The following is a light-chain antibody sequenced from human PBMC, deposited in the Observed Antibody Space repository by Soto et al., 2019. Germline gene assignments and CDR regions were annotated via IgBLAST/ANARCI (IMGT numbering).Light chain of an antibody. CDR1: SGEVGSYSP. V-gene: IGLV2-23*02. CDR2: EVT. CDR3: CSYAGGDTFFL. J-gene: IGLJ1*01. Sequence: LNKPAYGNRSHRQSLPITSKKTSGEVGSYSPVSWYQQLPGKAPKLIIYEVTKRPSGVSNRFSGSKSGNTASLTISGLQAEDEAEYYCCSYAGGDTFFLFGTGTKVTVL.